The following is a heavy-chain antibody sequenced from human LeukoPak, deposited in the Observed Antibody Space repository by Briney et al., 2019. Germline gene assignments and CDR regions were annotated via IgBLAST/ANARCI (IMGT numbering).Heavy chain of an antibody. CDR2: ISASGGST. D-gene: IGHD3-3*01. Sequence: GGSLRLSCAASTFTFSTYAMSWVRQAPGKGLQWVSVISASGGSTYYADSVKGRFTLSRDNSKNTLYLQMNGLRAEDTAVYHCAKMGNDFWSGYYSGGYFDFWGQGTLVTVSS. CDR3: AKMGNDFWSGYYSGGYFDF. J-gene: IGHJ4*02. V-gene: IGHV3-23*01. CDR1: TFTFSTYA.